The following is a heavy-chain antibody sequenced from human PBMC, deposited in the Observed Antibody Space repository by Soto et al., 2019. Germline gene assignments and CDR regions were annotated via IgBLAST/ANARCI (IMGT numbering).Heavy chain of an antibody. CDR2: INSDGSST. V-gene: IGHV3-74*01. CDR3: ARPSYSSSSDY. D-gene: IGHD6-13*01. CDR1: GFTFSSYW. Sequence: GGSLRLSCAASGFTFSSYWMHWVRQAPGKGLVWVSRINSDGSSTSYADSVKGRFTISRDNAKNTLFLQMNSLRAEDTAVYYCARPSYSSSSDYWGQGTLVTVSS. J-gene: IGHJ4*02.